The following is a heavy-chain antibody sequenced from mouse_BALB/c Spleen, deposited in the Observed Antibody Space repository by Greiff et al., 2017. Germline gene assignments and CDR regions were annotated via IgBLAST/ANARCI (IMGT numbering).Heavy chain of an antibody. CDR3: ARSDGYYAMDY. Sequence: EVQGVESGGDLVKPGGSLKLSCAAPGFTFSSFGMFWVRQTPDQRLEWVATISSGGSYTYSPDSVKGRFTISRDNAKNTLYLQMSSLKSEDTAMYYCARSDGYYAMDYWGQGTSVTVSS. CDR2: ISSGGSYT. J-gene: IGHJ4*01. CDR1: GFTFSSFG. V-gene: IGHV5-6*01. D-gene: IGHD2-3*01.